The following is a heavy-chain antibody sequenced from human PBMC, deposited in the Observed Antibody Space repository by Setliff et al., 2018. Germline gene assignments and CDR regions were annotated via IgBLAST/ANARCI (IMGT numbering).Heavy chain of an antibody. J-gene: IGHJ4*02. Sequence: NPSETLSLTCTVPGGSMSRISYYWGWIRQPPGKGLEWIGTIYDSGTTYYNPSLKSRVTISVDTSKNQFSLKLNSVTAADTGVYYCARGSGSFPFDYWGLGTLVTVSS. CDR3: ARGSGSFPFDY. D-gene: IGHD1-26*01. CDR2: IYDSGTT. V-gene: IGHV4-39*01. CDR1: GGSMSRISYY.